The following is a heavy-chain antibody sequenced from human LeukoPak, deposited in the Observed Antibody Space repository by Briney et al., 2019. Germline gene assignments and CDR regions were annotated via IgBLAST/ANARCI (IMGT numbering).Heavy chain of an antibody. CDR3: ARDSGYDYFDY. V-gene: IGHV4-59*01. D-gene: IGHD5-12*01. J-gene: IGHJ4*02. Sequence: SETLSLTCTVSGGSISSYYWSWTRQPPGKGLEWIGYIYYSGSTNYNPSLKSRVTISVDTSKNQFSLKLSSVTAADTAVYYCARDSGYDYFDYWGQGTLVTVSS. CDR1: GGSISSYY. CDR2: IYYSGST.